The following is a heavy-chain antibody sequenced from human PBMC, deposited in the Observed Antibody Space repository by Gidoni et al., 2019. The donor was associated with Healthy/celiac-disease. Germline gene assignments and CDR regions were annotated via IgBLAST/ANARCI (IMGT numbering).Heavy chain of an antibody. CDR2: INHSGST. CDR3: ARSTGIAVAIYGY. V-gene: IGHV4-34*01. Sequence: QVQLQQWGAGLLKPSETLSLTCAVYVGSFSGYYWSWVRQPPGKGLEWIGEINHSGSTNYNPSLKSRVTISVDTSKNQFSLKLSSVTAADTAVYYCARSTGIAVAIYGYWGQGTLVTVSS. CDR1: VGSFSGYY. D-gene: IGHD6-19*01. J-gene: IGHJ4*02.